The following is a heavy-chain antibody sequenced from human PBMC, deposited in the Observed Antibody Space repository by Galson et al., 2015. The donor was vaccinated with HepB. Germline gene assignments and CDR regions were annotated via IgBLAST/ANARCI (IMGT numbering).Heavy chain of an antibody. CDR1: RYSFTSYW. CDR3: ARQQGYYDSSGYYPYYYYYGMDV. CDR2: IYPGDSDT. D-gene: IGHD3-22*01. J-gene: IGHJ6*02. V-gene: IGHV5-51*01. Sequence: QSGAEVKKPGESLKISCKGSRYSFTSYWIGWVRQMPGKGLEWMGIIYPGDSDTRYSPSFQGQVTISADKSISTAYLQWSSLKASDTAMYYCARQQGYYDSSGYYPYYYYYGMDVWGQGTTVTVSS.